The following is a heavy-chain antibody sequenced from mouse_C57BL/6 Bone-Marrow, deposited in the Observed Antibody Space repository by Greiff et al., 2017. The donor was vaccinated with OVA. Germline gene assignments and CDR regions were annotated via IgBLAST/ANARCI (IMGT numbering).Heavy chain of an antibody. J-gene: IGHJ2*01. CDR2: IYPRSGNT. CDR1: GYTFTSYG. V-gene: IGHV1-81*01. D-gene: IGHD2-5*01. CDR3: ARRSNLDY. Sequence: VQLQQPGAELVMPGASVKLSCKASGYTFTSYGISWVKQRTGQGLEWIGEIYPRSGNTYYNEKFKGKATLTADKSSSTAYMELRSLTSEDSAVYFCARRSNLDYWGQGTTLTVSS.